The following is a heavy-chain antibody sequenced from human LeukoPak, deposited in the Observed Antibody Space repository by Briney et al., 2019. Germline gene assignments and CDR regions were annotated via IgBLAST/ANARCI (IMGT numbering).Heavy chain of an antibody. CDR1: GGSFSGYY. Sequence: PSETLSLTCAVYGGSFSGYYWSWIRQPPGKGLEWIGEINHSGSTNYNPSLKSRVTISVDRSKNQFSLKLSSVTAADTAVYYCARGQGARYYYYYGMDVWGQGTTVTVSS. J-gene: IGHJ6*02. D-gene: IGHD3-16*01. V-gene: IGHV4-34*01. CDR3: ARGQGARYYYYYGMDV. CDR2: INHSGST.